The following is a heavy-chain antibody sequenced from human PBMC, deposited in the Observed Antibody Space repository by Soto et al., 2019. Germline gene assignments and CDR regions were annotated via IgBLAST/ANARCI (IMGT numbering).Heavy chain of an antibody. D-gene: IGHD6-13*01. CDR1: GGSISNYY. Sequence: SETLSLTCTVSGGSISNYYWAWIRQPAGKGLEWIGRIYTTGSTNYNPSLKSRLTMSVDTSKNQFSLKLNSVTAADTALYYCARQTTYISSWFDYWGHGTLVTVSS. V-gene: IGHV4-4*07. CDR2: IYTTGST. CDR3: ARQTTYISSWFDY. J-gene: IGHJ5*01.